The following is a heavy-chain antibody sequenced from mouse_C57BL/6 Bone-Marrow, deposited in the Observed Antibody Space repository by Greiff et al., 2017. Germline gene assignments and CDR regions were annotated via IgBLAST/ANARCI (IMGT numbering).Heavy chain of an antibody. V-gene: IGHV1-59*01. CDR1: GYTFTSYW. D-gene: IGHD3-2*02. Sequence: QVQLQQPGAELVRPGTSVKLSCKASGYTFTSYWMHWVKQRPGQGLEWIGVIDPSDSYTNYNQKFKGKATLTVDTSSSTAYMQLSSLTSEDSAVYYCGLDSSGPWSAYWGQGTLVTVSA. CDR2: IDPSDSYT. J-gene: IGHJ3*01. CDR3: GLDSSGPWSAY.